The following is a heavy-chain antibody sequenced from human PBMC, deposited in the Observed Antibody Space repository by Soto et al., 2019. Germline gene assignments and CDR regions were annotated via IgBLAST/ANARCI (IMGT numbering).Heavy chain of an antibody. Sequence: QVQLQESGPGVVKASETLSLTCSVSGGSLTGHLWTWIRQPAGQGPECIGRIYSSGTTTYNPSLERRVTLSIDAAKNQVSLRLKSVTAADTAVYYCAREVGRPGRFDPWGQGILITVSS. D-gene: IGHD6-6*01. J-gene: IGHJ5*02. CDR1: GGSLTGHL. CDR2: IYSSGTT. CDR3: AREVGRPGRFDP. V-gene: IGHV4-4*07.